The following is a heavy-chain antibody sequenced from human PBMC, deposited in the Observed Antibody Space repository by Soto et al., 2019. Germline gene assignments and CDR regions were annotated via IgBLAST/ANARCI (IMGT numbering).Heavy chain of an antibody. Sequence: HPGGSLRLSCTASGFTFGDYAMSWFRQAPGKGLEWVGFIRSKAYGGTTEYAASVKGRFTISRDDSKSIAYLQMNSLKTEDTAVYYCTRDPLPGYCSGGSCYSGEILDYWGQGTLVTVSS. CDR2: IRSKAYGGTT. V-gene: IGHV3-49*03. CDR1: GFTFGDYA. J-gene: IGHJ4*02. CDR3: TRDPLPGYCSGGSCYSGEILDY. D-gene: IGHD2-15*01.